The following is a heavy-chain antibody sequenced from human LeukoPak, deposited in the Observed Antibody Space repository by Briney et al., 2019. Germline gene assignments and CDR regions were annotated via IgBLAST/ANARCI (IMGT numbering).Heavy chain of an antibody. V-gene: IGHV3-30*02. D-gene: IGHD3-10*01. Sequence: PGGSLRLSCAASGFTFSSYGMHWVRQAPGKGPEWVAFIRSDSSNKYYADSVKGRFTISRDNAKNSLYLQMNSLRAEDTAVYYCARDEAVGGGLWFGELGSRYYGMDVWGQGTTVTVSS. J-gene: IGHJ6*02. CDR2: IRSDSSNK. CDR1: GFTFSSYG. CDR3: ARDEAVGGGLWFGELGSRYYGMDV.